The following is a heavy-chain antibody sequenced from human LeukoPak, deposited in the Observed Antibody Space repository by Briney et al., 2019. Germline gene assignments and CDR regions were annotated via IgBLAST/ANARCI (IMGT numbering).Heavy chain of an antibody. CDR1: GFTSSSYG. CDR3: ARNKINTVTTGWYFDL. D-gene: IGHD4-17*01. V-gene: IGHV3-21*01. CDR2: VSIGGSFI. J-gene: IGHJ2*01. Sequence: GGSLRLSCAASGFTSSSYGMNWVCQAPGKGLEWVSFVSIGGSFIYYADSVKGRFTISRDDAKNSLYLQMNSLTAEDTAEYYCARNKINTVTTGWYFDLWGRGTLVSVSS.